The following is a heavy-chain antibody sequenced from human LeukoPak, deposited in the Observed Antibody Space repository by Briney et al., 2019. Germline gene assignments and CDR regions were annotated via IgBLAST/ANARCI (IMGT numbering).Heavy chain of an antibody. CDR2: ISAYNGNT. Sequence: ASVKVSCKASGYTFTSYGISWVRQAPGQGLEWMGWISAYNGNTNYAQKLQGRVTMTTDTSTSTAYMELRSLRSEDTAVYYCASPLSRVVVTAIDYYYGMDVWGQGTTVTVSS. V-gene: IGHV1-18*01. CDR3: ASPLSRVVVTAIDYYYGMDV. D-gene: IGHD2-21*02. J-gene: IGHJ6*02. CDR1: GYTFTSYG.